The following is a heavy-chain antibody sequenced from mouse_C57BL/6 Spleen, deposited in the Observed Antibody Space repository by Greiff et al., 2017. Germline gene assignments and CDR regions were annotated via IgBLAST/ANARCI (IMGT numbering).Heavy chain of an antibody. V-gene: IGHV1-75*01. D-gene: IGHD3-2*02. CDR2: IFPGSGST. J-gene: IGHJ2*01. CDR1: CYTFTDYY. CDR3: ARTLDSSGLDY. Sequence: VKLQESGPELVKPGASVKISCKASCYTFTDYYINWVKQRPGQGLEWIGWIFPGSGSTYYNEKFKGKATLTVDKSSSTAYMLLSSLTSEDSAVYFCARTLDSSGLDYWGQGTTLTVSS.